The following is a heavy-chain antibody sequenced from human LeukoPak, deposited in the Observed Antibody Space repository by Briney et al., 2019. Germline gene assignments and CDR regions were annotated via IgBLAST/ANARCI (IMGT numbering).Heavy chain of an antibody. V-gene: IGHV4-59*08. J-gene: IGHJ6*02. Sequence: PSETLSLTCTVSGGSISSYYWSWIRQPPGKGLEWIGYIYYSGSTNYNPSLKSRVTISVDTSKNQFSLKLSSVTAADTAVYYCARTYGSTPYYYGMDVWGQGTTVTVSS. CDR3: ARTYGSTPYYYGMDV. CDR2: IYYSGST. CDR1: GGSISSYY. D-gene: IGHD4-17*01.